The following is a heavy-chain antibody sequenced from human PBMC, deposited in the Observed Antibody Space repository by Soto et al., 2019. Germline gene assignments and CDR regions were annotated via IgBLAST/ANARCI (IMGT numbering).Heavy chain of an antibody. CDR2: IIPIFGTA. D-gene: IGHD2-8*01. V-gene: IGHV1-69*06. CDR3: AREDIVPSRWLRLVRWFDP. J-gene: IGHJ5*02. CDR1: GVTFSSYA. Sequence: SVKVSCKASGVTFSSYAISWVRQAPGQGLEWMGGIIPIFGTANYAQKFQGRVTITADKSTSTAYMELSSLRSEDTAVYYCAREDIVPSRWLRLVRWFDPWGQGTLVTVSS.